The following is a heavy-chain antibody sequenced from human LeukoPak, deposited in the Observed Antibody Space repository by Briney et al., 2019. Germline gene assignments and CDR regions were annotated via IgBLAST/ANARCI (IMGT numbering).Heavy chain of an antibody. Sequence: GGSLRLSCAASGFTFSSYWMSWVRQAPGKGLEWVANIKKDGSEKYYVDSVKGRFTISRDNAKTSLYLQMNSLRAEDTAVYYCTTSDINYRPFDNWGQGTLVTVSS. CDR3: TTSDINYRPFDN. J-gene: IGHJ4*02. CDR1: GFTFSSYW. V-gene: IGHV3-7*01. D-gene: IGHD4-11*01. CDR2: IKKDGSEK.